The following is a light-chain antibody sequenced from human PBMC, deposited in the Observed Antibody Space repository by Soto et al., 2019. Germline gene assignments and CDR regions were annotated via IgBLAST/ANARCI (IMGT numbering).Light chain of an antibody. Sequence: EKVMTQSPATLSVSPGERATLSCRASQSVSSNLAWYQQKPGQAPRLLIYGASTRATGIPGRFSGSGSGTEFTLTISSLQSEDFAVYYCQKYDNWPYTFGQGTKLEIK. CDR3: QKYDNWPYT. J-gene: IGKJ2*01. CDR1: QSVSSN. CDR2: GAS. V-gene: IGKV3-15*01.